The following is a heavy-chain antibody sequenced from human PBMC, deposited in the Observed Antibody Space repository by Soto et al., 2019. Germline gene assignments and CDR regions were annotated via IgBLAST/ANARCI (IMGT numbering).Heavy chain of an antibody. V-gene: IGHV3-23*01. D-gene: IGHD2-2*01. CDR2: ISGSGTST. CDR3: TTDSADIVVVPATFGMDV. Sequence: GGSLRLSCAASGFTFSRYALNWVRQAPGKGLEWVAEISGSGTSTYYAPSVKGRFIISSDSSKNTFYLRMNSLRAEDTAVYHCTTDSADIVVVPATFGMDVWGQGTTVTVSS. J-gene: IGHJ6*02. CDR1: GFTFSRYA.